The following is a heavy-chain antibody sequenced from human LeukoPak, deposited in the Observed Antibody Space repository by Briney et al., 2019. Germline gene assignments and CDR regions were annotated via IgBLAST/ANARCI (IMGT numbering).Heavy chain of an antibody. CDR1: GFTFSSYS. D-gene: IGHD6-25*01. J-gene: IGHJ4*02. V-gene: IGHV3-21*01. Sequence: EGSLRLSCAASGFTFSSYSMNWVRQAPGKGLEWVSSISSSSYIYYADSVKGRFTISRDNAKNSLYLQMNSLRAEDTAVYYCARDSGSEALDYWGQGTLVTVSS. CDR2: ISSSSYI. CDR3: ARDSGSEALDY.